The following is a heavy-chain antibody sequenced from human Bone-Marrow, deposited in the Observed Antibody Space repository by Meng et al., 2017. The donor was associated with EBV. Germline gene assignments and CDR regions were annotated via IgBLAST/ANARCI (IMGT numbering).Heavy chain of an antibody. CDR1: GFTFSDYY. CDR2: ISTSSSTI. Sequence: QEQLVESGGGLVKPGGSLRLSCAASGFTFSDYYMSWIRQAPGKGLEWVSDISTSSSTIHYADSVKGRFTISRDNTNNSLYLQMNSLRADDTAVYYCARGNYVFDYWGQGALVTVAS. CDR3: ARGNYVFDY. D-gene: IGHD3-16*01. J-gene: IGHJ4*02. V-gene: IGHV3-11*01.